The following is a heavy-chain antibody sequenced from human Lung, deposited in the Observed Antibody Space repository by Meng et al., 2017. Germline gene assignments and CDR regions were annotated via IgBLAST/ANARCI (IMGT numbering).Heavy chain of an antibody. J-gene: IGHJ4*02. CDR2: ITGSGGSS. V-gene: IGHV3-23*01. Sequence: GGSLRLSCAASGFTFSSYAMTWVRQAPGKGLEWVATITGSGGSSYYAESVQGRFTMSRDNSKNTLYLQMNSLRAEDTAVYYYAKDSSGWYVPPNFDFWGQGTLVTVSS. CDR1: GFTFSSYA. CDR3: AKDSSGWYVPPNFDF. D-gene: IGHD6-19*01.